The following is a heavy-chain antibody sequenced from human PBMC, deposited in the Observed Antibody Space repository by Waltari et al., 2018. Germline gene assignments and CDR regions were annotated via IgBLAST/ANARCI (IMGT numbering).Heavy chain of an antibody. D-gene: IGHD5-12*01. J-gene: IGHJ3*02. Sequence: EVQLVESGGGLVQHGESLRLSRPASGSTFSTSNMNWVRQAPGKGLEWVSYISSSTTTYYADYVKGRFTISRDNAKNSLYLQMNSLRAEDTALYYCARGRDGYIQDVFDIWGQGTMVSVSS. V-gene: IGHV3-48*01. CDR2: ISSSTTT. CDR1: GSTFSTSN. CDR3: ARGRDGYIQDVFDI.